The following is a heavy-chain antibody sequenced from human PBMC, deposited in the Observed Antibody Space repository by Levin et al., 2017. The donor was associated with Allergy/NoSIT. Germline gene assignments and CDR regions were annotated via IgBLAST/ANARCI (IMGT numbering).Heavy chain of an antibody. CDR3: ARSGDYGTIDY. CDR2: INPENGVT. V-gene: IGHV1-2*02. D-gene: IGHD4-17*01. J-gene: IGHJ4*02. Sequence: GESLKISCKASGYNFDDQYMHWVRQAPGQGLEWMGWINPENGVTKYAQKFQGRVTMTSDSSISTAYMDLSSLRSDDTAVYYCARSGDYGTIDYWGQGTLVSISS. CDR1: GYNFDDQY.